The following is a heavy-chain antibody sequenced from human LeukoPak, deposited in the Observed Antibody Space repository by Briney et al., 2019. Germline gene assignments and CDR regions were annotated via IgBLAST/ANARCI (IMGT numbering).Heavy chain of an antibody. J-gene: IGHJ4*02. CDR2: IHHSGYT. V-gene: IGHV4-38-2*01. Sequence: PSETLSLTCAVSGYSITTSFYWGWIRQPPGKGLEWIGIIHHSGYTHYNPSLKSRVTMSLNTSKNQFSLHLSSVTAADTALYYCARASNSGYYYFDYWGQGTLVTVSS. CDR3: ARASNSGYYYFDY. CDR1: GYSITTSFY. D-gene: IGHD3-22*01.